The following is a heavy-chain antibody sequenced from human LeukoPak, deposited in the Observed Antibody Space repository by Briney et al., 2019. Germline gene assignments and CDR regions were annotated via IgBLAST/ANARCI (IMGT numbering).Heavy chain of an antibody. J-gene: IGHJ4*02. CDR3: TGRAYRSRLVFFGY. CDR1: GFTFSSYA. Sequence: GGSLRLSCAASGFTFSSYAMSWVRQAPGKGLEWVSYISSSGSMLHYADSVEGRFTISRDNAKNSLHLQMSSLRVEDTAVYYCTGRAYRSRLVFFGYWGQGTLVTVSS. D-gene: IGHD6-13*01. V-gene: IGHV3-48*04. CDR2: ISSSGSML.